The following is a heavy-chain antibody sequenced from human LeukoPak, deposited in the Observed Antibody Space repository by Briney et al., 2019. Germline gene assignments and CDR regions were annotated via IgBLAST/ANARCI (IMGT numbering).Heavy chain of an antibody. CDR3: AKDQITIFGVVRGILYDY. Sequence: GGSLRLSCAASGFTFSSYAMRWVRQAQGKGLEWVSAISGSGGSTYYADSVKGRFTISRDNSKNTLYLQMNSLRAEDTAVYYCAKDQITIFGVVRGILYDYWGQGTLVTVSS. CDR2: ISGSGGST. V-gene: IGHV3-23*01. D-gene: IGHD3-3*01. CDR1: GFTFSSYA. J-gene: IGHJ4*02.